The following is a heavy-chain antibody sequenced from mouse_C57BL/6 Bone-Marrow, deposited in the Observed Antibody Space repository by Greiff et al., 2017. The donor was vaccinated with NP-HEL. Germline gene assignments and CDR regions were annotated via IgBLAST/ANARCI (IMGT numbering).Heavy chain of an antibody. V-gene: IGHV5-4*01. CDR1: GFTFSSYA. Sequence: EVQLVESGGGLVKPGGSLKLSCAASGFTFSSYAMSWVRQTPEKRLEWVATISDGGSYTYYPDNVKGRFTISRDNAKNNLYLQMSHLKSEDTAMYYCARDAGGLRRDYWGQGTTLTVSS. J-gene: IGHJ2*01. D-gene: IGHD2-4*01. CDR2: ISDGGSYT. CDR3: ARDAGGLRRDY.